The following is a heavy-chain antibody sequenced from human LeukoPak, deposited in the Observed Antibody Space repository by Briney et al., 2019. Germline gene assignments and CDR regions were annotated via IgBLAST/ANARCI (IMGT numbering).Heavy chain of an antibody. Sequence: GGSLRLSCAGSGFTFSNFWMNWVRQTPGKGLEWLANIKPDGTDKVYIDSVKGRFTISRDNAKNSVYLQLNSLRVEDTGVYYCSGRSDSHSIYWGQGTLVTVSS. CDR3: SGRSDSHSIY. CDR2: IKPDGTDK. V-gene: IGHV3-7*01. CDR1: GFTFSNFW. J-gene: IGHJ4*02. D-gene: IGHD4-11*01.